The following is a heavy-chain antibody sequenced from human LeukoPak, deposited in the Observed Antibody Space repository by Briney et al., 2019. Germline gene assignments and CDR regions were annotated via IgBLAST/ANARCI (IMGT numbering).Heavy chain of an antibody. J-gene: IGHJ4*02. V-gene: IGHV4-59*03. CDR3: AAVVVSGTPYFDY. D-gene: IGHD2-21*02. CDR2: MYYTGST. CDR1: GGSIRSYY. Sequence: SETLSLTCAVSGGSIRSYYWTWIRQPPGKGLEWIGYMYYTGSTKYNPSLKSRVSISVDTSKNQFSLTLTSVTAADTAVYYCAAVVVSGTPYFDYWGQGTLVTVSS.